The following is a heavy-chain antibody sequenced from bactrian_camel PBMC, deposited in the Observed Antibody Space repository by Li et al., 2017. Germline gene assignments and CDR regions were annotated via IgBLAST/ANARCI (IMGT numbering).Heavy chain of an antibody. D-gene: IGHD1*01. J-gene: IGHJ4*01. Sequence: HVQLVESGGGSVQAGGSLRLSCLAAEFHFPKSDMGWYRQAPGKKCEQVSTISSDGTVYYAPSVEGRFTVSKDSAKNTLYLQMDSLKPEDTGVYYCASRYWYCVADPAMWLSWGQGTQVTVS. CDR2: ISSDGTV. CDR1: EFHFPKSD. V-gene: IGHV3S55*01. CDR3: ASRYWYCVADPAMWLS.